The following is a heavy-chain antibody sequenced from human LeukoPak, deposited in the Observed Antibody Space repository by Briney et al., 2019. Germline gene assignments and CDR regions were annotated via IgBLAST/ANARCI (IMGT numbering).Heavy chain of an antibody. V-gene: IGHV3-7*03. Sequence: GGSLRLSCAASGFTFSSYWMSWVRRAPGKGLEWVANIKQDGSEKYYVDSVKGRFTISRDNAKNSLYLQMNSLRAEDTAVYYCARDRVRGAAVGDYYFDYWGQGTLVTVSS. CDR2: IKQDGSEK. J-gene: IGHJ4*02. CDR3: ARDRVRGAAVGDYYFDY. D-gene: IGHD6-13*01. CDR1: GFTFSSYW.